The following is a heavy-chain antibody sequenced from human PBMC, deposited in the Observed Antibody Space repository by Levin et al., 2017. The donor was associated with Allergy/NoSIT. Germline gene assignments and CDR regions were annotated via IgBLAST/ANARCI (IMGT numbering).Heavy chain of an antibody. CDR2: IYYSGST. J-gene: IGHJ3*02. Sequence: SETLSLTCTVSGGSISSSSYYWGWIRQPPGKGLEWIGSIYYSGSTYYNPSLKSRVTISVDTSKNQFSLKLSSVTAADTAVYYCATDYGDLGVTDAFDIWGQGTMVTVSS. CDR1: GGSISSSSYY. D-gene: IGHD4-17*01. CDR3: ATDYGDLGVTDAFDI. V-gene: IGHV4-39*02.